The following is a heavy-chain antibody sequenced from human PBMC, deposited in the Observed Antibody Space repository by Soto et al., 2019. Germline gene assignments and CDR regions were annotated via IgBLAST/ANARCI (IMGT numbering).Heavy chain of an antibody. J-gene: IGHJ5*02. Sequence: GASVKVSCKASGYTFTGQYMHWVRQAPGQGLEWMGWINPDSGDTKYAQKFQGRVTMTRDTSISTVYMELSRLKSDDTAVYYCARSSGGVFGIIIEGSNWLAPWGQGSLVTVSS. V-gene: IGHV1-2*02. CDR1: GYTFTGQY. D-gene: IGHD3-16*02. CDR2: INPDSGDT. CDR3: ARSSGGVFGIIIEGSNWLAP.